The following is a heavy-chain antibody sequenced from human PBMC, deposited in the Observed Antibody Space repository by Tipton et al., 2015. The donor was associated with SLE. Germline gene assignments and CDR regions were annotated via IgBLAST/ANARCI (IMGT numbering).Heavy chain of an antibody. CDR1: GFTFSNYA. D-gene: IGHD6-13*01. V-gene: IGHV3-23*03. J-gene: IGHJ4*02. CDR3: ARRAAGREFDY. Sequence: GSLRLSCAASGFTFSNYAMSWVRQAPGKGLEWVSVIYSGGDTYYADSVKGRFTISRDKSKNTLCLQMNSLRAEDTAVYYCARRAAGREFDYWGQGTLVTVSS. CDR2: IYSGGDT.